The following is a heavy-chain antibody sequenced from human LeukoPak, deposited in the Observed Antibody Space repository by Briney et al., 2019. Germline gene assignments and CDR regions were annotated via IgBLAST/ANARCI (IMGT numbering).Heavy chain of an antibody. CDR1: GYTFNNFD. CDR2: LNPDSGRT. V-gene: IGHV1-8*01. CDR3: ARTMVRGVPGFDY. J-gene: IGHJ4*02. Sequence: ASVKVSCKASGYTFNNFDINWVRQATGQGLECLGWLNPDSGRTGYAQKFQGRVTMTRSTSTGTFYMELSSLRSEDTAVYYCARTMVRGVPGFDYWGQGTLVTVSA. D-gene: IGHD3-10*01.